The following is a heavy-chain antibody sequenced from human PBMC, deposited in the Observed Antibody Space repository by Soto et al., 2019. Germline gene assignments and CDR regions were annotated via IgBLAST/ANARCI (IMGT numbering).Heavy chain of an antibody. Sequence: SSETLSLTCTVSGGSISSYYWSWIRQPPGKGLEWIGYIYYSGSTNYNPSLKSRVTISVDTSKNQFSLKLSSVTAADTAVYYCAREKGYCTNGVCYTQDYYYYGMDVWGQGTTVTVSS. D-gene: IGHD2-8*01. CDR3: AREKGYCTNGVCYTQDYYYYGMDV. CDR2: IYYSGST. CDR1: GGSISSYY. V-gene: IGHV4-59*01. J-gene: IGHJ6*02.